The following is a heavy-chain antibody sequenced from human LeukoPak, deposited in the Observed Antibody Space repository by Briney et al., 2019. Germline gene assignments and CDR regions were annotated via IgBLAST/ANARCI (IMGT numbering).Heavy chain of an antibody. D-gene: IGHD5-18*01. CDR2: ICYSGST. CDR1: GVSISSSSYC. V-gene: IGHV4-39*02. J-gene: IGHJ6*02. Sequence: SETLSLTCTVSGVSISSSSYCWGWIRQPPGKGLEWIGSICYSGSTFYNPSLKSRVTLSVDTSISTAYMELSSLRSDDTAVYYCARDGDSYGYYYYGMDVWGQGTTVTVSS. CDR3: ARDGDSYGYYYYGMDV.